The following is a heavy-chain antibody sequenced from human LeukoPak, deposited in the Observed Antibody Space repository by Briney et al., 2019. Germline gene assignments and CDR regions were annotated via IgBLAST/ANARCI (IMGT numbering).Heavy chain of an antibody. V-gene: IGHV3-74*01. CDR2: IRGDVART. Sequence: PGGSLRLSCVASEFTFSVYWMHWVRQSPGKGLEWVSRIRGDVARTDYADSVKGRFTISRDNSKNTLYLQMNSLRAEDTAVYYCARDPVRWLQLRGYFDFWGQGTLVTVSS. D-gene: IGHD5-24*01. CDR1: EFTFSVYW. J-gene: IGHJ4*02. CDR3: ARDPVRWLQLRGYFDF.